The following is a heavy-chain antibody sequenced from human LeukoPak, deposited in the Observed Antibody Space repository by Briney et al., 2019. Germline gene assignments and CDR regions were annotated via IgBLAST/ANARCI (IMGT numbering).Heavy chain of an antibody. V-gene: IGHV1-69*13. Sequence: SVKVSCKASGGTLSSYAISWVLQAPGQGLEWMGGIIPIFGTANYAQKFQGRVTITADESTSTAYMELSSLRSEDTAVYYCAREWGYDFWSGYYTNAFDIWGQGTMVTVSS. CDR2: IIPIFGTA. CDR1: GGTLSSYA. CDR3: AREWGYDFWSGYYTNAFDI. D-gene: IGHD3-3*01. J-gene: IGHJ3*02.